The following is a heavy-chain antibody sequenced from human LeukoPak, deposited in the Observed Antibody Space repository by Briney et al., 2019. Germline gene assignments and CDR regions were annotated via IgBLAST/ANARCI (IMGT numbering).Heavy chain of an antibody. V-gene: IGHV4-39*01. CDR3: VRTDVDTAMGNNWFDP. Sequence: SETLSLTCTVSGGSISSSSYYWGWIRQPQGKGLEWIGSIYYSGSTHDNPSLKSRVTISVDTSKNQFSLKLSSVTAADTAVYYCVRTDVDTAMGNNWFDPWGQGTLVTVSS. J-gene: IGHJ5*02. CDR1: GGSISSSSYY. CDR2: IYYSGST. D-gene: IGHD5-18*01.